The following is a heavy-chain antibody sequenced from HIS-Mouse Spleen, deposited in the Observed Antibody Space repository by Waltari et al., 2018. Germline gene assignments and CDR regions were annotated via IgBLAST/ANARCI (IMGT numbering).Heavy chain of an antibody. J-gene: IGHJ4*02. CDR3: ARIAEGYSSGWYAFDY. Sequence: QVTLRESGPALVKPTQTLTLTCTFSGISLSTSGMCVSWFRQPPGKALEWLARIDWDDDKYYSTSRKPRRNISKDTSKNQAVRTMTNMDAVDTATYSCARIAEGYSSGWYAFDYWCQGTLVTVSS. V-gene: IGHV2-70*15. CDR2: IDWDDDK. CDR1: GISLSTSGMC. D-gene: IGHD6-19*01.